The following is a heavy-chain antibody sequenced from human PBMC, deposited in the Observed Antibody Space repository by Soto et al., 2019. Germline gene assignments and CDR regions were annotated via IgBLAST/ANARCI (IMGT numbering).Heavy chain of an antibody. V-gene: IGHV3-11*01. CDR1: GFTFSDYY. J-gene: IGHJ6*03. Sequence: GGSLRLSCAASGFTFSDYYMSWIRQAPGKGLEWVSYISSSGSTIYYADSVKGRFTISRDNAKNSLYLQMNSLRAEDTAVYYCAREIAAAGIYYYYYYMDVWGKGTTVTVSS. CDR2: ISSSGSTI. D-gene: IGHD6-13*01. CDR3: AREIAAAGIYYYYYYMDV.